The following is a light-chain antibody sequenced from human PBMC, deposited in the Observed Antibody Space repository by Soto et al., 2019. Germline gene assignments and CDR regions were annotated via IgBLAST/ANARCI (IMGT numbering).Light chain of an antibody. Sequence: DIQMTQAPSSLSASVVYIFTITSRPSQSISIYLNWYQLKPGKAPNLLMYGASYLKSGVPTRFSGSGSGTDFTLTISSLQPEDFAIYYCQQTYTTPEITFGQGTRLEI. V-gene: IGKV1-39*01. J-gene: IGKJ5*01. CDR3: QQTYTTPEIT. CDR2: GAS. CDR1: QSISIY.